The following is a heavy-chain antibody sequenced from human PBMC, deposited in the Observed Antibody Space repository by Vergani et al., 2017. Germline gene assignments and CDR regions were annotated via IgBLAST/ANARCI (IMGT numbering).Heavy chain of an antibody. CDR2: ISWNSGSI. CDR3: AKDMVAAGAGDAFDI. Sequence: EVQMVESGGGLVQPGRSLRLSCAASGFTFDDYAMPWVRPAPGKGLEWVSGISWNSGSIGFADSVKGRFTISRDNANNSRYLQMNSLRAEDMALYYCAKDMVAAGAGDAFDIWGQGTMVTVSS. D-gene: IGHD6-13*01. CDR1: GFTFDDYA. V-gene: IGHV3-9*03. J-gene: IGHJ3*02.